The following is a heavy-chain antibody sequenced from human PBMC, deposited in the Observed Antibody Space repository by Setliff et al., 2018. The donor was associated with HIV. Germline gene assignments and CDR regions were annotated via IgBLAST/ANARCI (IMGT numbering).Heavy chain of an antibody. V-gene: IGHV4-59*08. CDR1: GGSISSHY. CDR3: ARGYGSGSYYSIYHNY. CDR2: MYYSGTT. J-gene: IGHJ4*02. D-gene: IGHD3-10*01. Sequence: PSETLSLTCTVSGGSISSHYWSWIRQPPGKGLEWIGYMYYSGTTNYNPSLKSRVTISVDTSKNQFSLKLSSVTAADTAVYYCARGYGSGSYYSIYHNYWGQGTLVTVSS.